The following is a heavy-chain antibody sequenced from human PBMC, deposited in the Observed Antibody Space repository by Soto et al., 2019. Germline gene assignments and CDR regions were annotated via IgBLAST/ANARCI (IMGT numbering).Heavy chain of an antibody. Sequence: QVQLQESGPGLVKPSQTLSLTCTVSGASISGGDYYWTWIRQPPGKGLEWIGSIYYTGNTYSNPSLESRLSISVDPSNIQFALRLTSVTAPDSAIYYSARATYESSTYYLDYWGQGTLVTVPP. CDR3: ARATYESSTYYLDY. CDR1: GASISGGDYY. V-gene: IGHV4-30-4*01. J-gene: IGHJ4*02. CDR2: IYYTGNT. D-gene: IGHD2-2*01.